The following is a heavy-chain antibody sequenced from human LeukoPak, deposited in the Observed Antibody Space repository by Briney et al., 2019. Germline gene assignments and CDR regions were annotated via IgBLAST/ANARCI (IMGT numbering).Heavy chain of an antibody. CDR3: ARIDSGYPYTDP. D-gene: IGHD3-22*01. CDR1: GYTFTGYF. J-gene: IGHJ5*02. CDR2: LNPHSGGT. V-gene: IGHV1-2*06. Sequence: ASVKVSCKASGYTFTGYFMHWVRQAPGRGLEWMGRLNPHSGGTDYAQKFQDRVTMTRDASISTAYMELSSLRSDDTSVYYCARIDSGYPYTDPWGQGTLVTVSS.